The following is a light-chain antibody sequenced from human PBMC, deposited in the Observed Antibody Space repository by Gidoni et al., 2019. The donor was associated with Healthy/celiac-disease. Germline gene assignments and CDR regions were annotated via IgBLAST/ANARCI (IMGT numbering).Light chain of an antibody. CDR2: GAS. CDR1: QRVSSSY. J-gene: IGKJ2*01. CDR3: QQFGSSPPYT. V-gene: IGKV3-20*01. Sequence: EIVLTQSPGTLSLSPGERATLSCRASQRVSSSYLAWFQQKPGQAPRLLIYGASSSATGIPDRLSGSGSGTDFTLTISRLEPEDFAVYYCQQFGSSPPYTFGQXTKLEIK.